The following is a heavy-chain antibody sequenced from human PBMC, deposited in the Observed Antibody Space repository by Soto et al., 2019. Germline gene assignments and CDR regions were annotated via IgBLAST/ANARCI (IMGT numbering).Heavy chain of an antibody. D-gene: IGHD3-10*01. V-gene: IGHV4-34*01. J-gene: IGHJ4*02. CDR1: GGSFSGYY. CDR2: INHSGST. CDR3: ARAERRWFGELLYYFDY. Sequence: SETLSLTCAVYGGSFSGYYWSWIRQPPGKGLEWIGEINHSGSTNYNPSLKSRVTISVDTSKNQFSLKLSSVTAADTAVYYCARAERRWFGELLYYFDYWGQGTLVTVSS.